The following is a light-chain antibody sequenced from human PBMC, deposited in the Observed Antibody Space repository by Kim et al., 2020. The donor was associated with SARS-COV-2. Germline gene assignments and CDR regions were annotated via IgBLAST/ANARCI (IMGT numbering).Light chain of an antibody. Sequence: QPVLTQSPSASASLGASVKLTCTLSSGHSSYAIAWHQQQPEKGPRYLMKVNSDGSHRKGDGIPDRFSGSSSGAERYLTISSLQSEDEADYYCQTWGTDIGVFGGGTKLTVL. CDR3: QTWGTDIGV. CDR2: VNSDGSH. V-gene: IGLV4-69*01. CDR1: SGHSSYA. J-gene: IGLJ3*02.